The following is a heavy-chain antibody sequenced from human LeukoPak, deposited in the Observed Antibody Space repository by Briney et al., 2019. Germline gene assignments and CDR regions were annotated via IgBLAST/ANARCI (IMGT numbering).Heavy chain of an antibody. CDR1: GFTFSIHW. CDR3: GRDGGVAYGLDV. CDR2: IKPDGNDK. Sequence: GGSLRLSCVASGFTFSIHWMTWVRQAPGKGLEWVATIKPDGNDKFFVDSVKGRFTISRDNAKNSLYLQMNSLRADDTAVYYCGRDGGVAYGLDVWGQGTTVTVSS. D-gene: IGHD3-3*01. J-gene: IGHJ6*02. V-gene: IGHV3-7*01.